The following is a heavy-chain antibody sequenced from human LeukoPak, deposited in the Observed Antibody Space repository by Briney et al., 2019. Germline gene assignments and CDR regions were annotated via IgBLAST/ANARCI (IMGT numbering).Heavy chain of an antibody. Sequence: PSETLSLTCTVSGGSISSGSYYWGWIRQPPGKGLEWIGSIYHSGSTYYNPSLKSRVTISVDTSKNQFSLKLSSVTAADTAVYYCARDSPAYGDYIPFDYWGQGTLVTVSS. D-gene: IGHD4-17*01. J-gene: IGHJ4*02. CDR2: IYHSGST. CDR1: GGSISSGSYY. CDR3: ARDSPAYGDYIPFDY. V-gene: IGHV4-39*07.